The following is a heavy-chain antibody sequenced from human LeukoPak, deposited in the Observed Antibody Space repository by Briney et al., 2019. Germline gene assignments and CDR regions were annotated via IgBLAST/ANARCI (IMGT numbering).Heavy chain of an antibody. CDR3: ARGGGLDV. D-gene: IGHD3-16*01. J-gene: IGHJ6*02. CDR2: INHNGNVK. Sequence: GGSLRLSCAASGFTLSSYWMNWARQAPGKGLEWVASINHNGNVKYYVDSVKGRFTISRDNAKNSLYLQMSNLRDEDKAVYFCARGGGLDVWGQGATVTVSS. V-gene: IGHV3-7*03. CDR1: GFTLSSYW.